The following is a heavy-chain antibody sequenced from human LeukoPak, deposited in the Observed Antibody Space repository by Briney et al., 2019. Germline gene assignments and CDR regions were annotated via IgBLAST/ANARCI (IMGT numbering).Heavy chain of an antibody. D-gene: IGHD2-2*01. V-gene: IGHV3-23*01. J-gene: IGHJ5*02. CDR2: ISQSGGRST. CDR1: GFTFSNYA. Sequence: GGSLRLSCAASGFTFSNYARTWVRQAPGEGLEWVAFISQSGGRSTDYADSVRGRFTISRDNSEDTLYLQMNSLRAEDTAVYHCARDLGCSTSSCRYNWFDPWGQGTLVTVSS. CDR3: ARDLGCSTSSCRYNWFDP.